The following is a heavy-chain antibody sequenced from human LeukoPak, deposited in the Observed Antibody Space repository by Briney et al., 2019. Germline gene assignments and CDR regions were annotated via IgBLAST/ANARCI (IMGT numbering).Heavy chain of an antibody. Sequence: SETLSLTCSVSGGSVNDNYWNWIRQSPEEGLEWIGYIYSDVNTKYNPSLKSRVTMSLDTSKGQFSLKLTSVSAADTAVYYCARVSATVSFAFDIWGPGTTVTVSS. CDR2: IYSDVNT. CDR1: GGSVNDNY. J-gene: IGHJ3*02. CDR3: ARVSATVSFAFDI. D-gene: IGHD4-17*01. V-gene: IGHV4-59*02.